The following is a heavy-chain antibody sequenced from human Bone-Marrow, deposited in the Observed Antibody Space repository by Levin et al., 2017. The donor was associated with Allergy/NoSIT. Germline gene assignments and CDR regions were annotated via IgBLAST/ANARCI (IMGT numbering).Heavy chain of an antibody. J-gene: IGHJ4*02. V-gene: IGHV4-34*01. CDR2: VDHSGYP. D-gene: IGHD3-22*01. Sequence: PSETLSLTCAVYGGSFSGYEWSWIRHSPGKGLEWIGEVDHSGYPKYNPSLRSRVTISVDTSTNQLSLKLSSVTAADTGVYYCAREEKDYDSSAQSRRTRYWGQGTRVTVS. CDR1: GGSFSGYE. CDR3: AREEKDYDSSAQSRRTRY.